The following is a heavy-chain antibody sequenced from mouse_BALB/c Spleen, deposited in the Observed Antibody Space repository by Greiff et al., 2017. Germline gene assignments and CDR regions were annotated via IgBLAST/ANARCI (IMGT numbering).Heavy chain of an antibody. CDR3: ARSRYYGVDY. CDR1: GYTFTDYT. Sequence: VQLQQSGPELVKPGASVKISCKTSGYTFTDYTMHWVKQSHGKSLEWIGGIIPDNGGTNYNQKFKGKATLTVDKSSSTTYMEPRSLTSEDSAVYYCARSRYYGVDYWGQGTTLTVSS. D-gene: IGHD1-1*01. CDR2: IIPDNGGT. V-gene: IGHV1-18*01. J-gene: IGHJ2*01.